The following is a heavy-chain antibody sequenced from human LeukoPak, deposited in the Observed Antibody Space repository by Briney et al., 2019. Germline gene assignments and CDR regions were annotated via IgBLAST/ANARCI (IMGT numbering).Heavy chain of an antibody. Sequence: GGSLRLSCAVSGFNVSSNYLNWVRQAPGKGLEWVSAISGSGGSTYYADSVKGRFTISRDNSKNTLYLQMSSLRAEDTAVYYCAKHIDYGANSVVDFWGQGTLVTVSS. D-gene: IGHD4-23*01. CDR1: GFNVSSNY. J-gene: IGHJ4*02. CDR3: AKHIDYGANSVVDF. V-gene: IGHV3-23*01. CDR2: ISGSGGST.